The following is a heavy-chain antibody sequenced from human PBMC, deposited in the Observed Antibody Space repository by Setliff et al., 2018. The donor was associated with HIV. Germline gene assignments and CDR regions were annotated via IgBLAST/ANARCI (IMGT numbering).Heavy chain of an antibody. Sequence: SETLSLTCTVSGGSISTNNWWNWVRQSPEKGLEWLGEISHTGGTNYNPSLKSRLTISVDKSKNQVSLQLSSVTAADTAVYYCMGDRGAGSYSGFDYWGKGTLVTVSS. CDR2: ISHTGGT. V-gene: IGHV4-4*02. J-gene: IGHJ4*02. D-gene: IGHD3-10*01. CDR1: GGSISTNNW. CDR3: MGDRGAGSYSGFDY.